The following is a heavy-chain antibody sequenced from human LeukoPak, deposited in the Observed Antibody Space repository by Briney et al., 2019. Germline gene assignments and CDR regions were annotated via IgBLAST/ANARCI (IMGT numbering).Heavy chain of an antibody. J-gene: IGHJ5*02. Sequence: PGRSLRLSCTASGFTFRDYNMNWVRQAPGKGLEWLGYIISRTHDGTAGYAASVEGRFSISRDDSENIAYLQMTSLKSEDTAVYYCGRGQQYPDGPEFDDWGQVVLVTVSA. CDR1: GFTFRDYN. D-gene: IGHD3-10*01. CDR2: IISRTHDGTA. CDR3: GRGQQYPDGPEFDD. V-gene: IGHV3-49*04.